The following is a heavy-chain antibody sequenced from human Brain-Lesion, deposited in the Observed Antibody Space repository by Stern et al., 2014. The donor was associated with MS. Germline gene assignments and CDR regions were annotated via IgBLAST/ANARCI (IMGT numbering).Heavy chain of an antibody. CDR3: TRQGPAPVDDFDY. CDR2: IRGKGNNYAT. J-gene: IGHJ4*02. CDR1: GFIFRASG. Sequence: VHLVESGGGLVQPGGSLKLSCAASGFIFRASGIHWVRQASGKGLDWVGRIRGKGNNYATDYAASVKGRFTISRDDSRNTAYLQMSSLMTEDTAIYYCTRQGPAPVDDFDYWGQGTLVTVSS. V-gene: IGHV3-73*01.